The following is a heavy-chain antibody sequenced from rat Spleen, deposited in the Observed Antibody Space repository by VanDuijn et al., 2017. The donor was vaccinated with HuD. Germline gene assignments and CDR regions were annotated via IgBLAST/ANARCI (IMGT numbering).Heavy chain of an antibody. D-gene: IGHD1-11*01. CDR1: GYSITSNY. CDR2: ISYSGST. V-gene: IGHV3-1*01. J-gene: IGHJ2*01. CDR3: ARSYGGYYFDY. Sequence: EVQLQESGPGLVKPSQSLSLTCSVTGYSITSNYWGWIRKFPGNKMEWMGYISYSGSTRYNPSLKSRISITRDTSKNQFFLQLNSVTTEDTATYYCARSYGGYYFDYWGQGVMVTVSS.